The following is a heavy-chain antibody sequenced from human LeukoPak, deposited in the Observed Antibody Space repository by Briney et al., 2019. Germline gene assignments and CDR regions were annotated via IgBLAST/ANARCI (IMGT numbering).Heavy chain of an antibody. CDR3: AREQWFGELWGFDP. D-gene: IGHD3-10*01. CDR1: GFTFSSYE. Sequence: GGSLRLSCAASGFTFSSYEMNWVRQAPGKGLEWVSYISTSGSTIYYADSVKGRFTISRDNTKNSLYLQMNSLRAEDTAVYYCAREQWFGELWGFDPWGQGTLVTVSS. CDR2: ISTSGSTI. V-gene: IGHV3-48*03. J-gene: IGHJ5*02.